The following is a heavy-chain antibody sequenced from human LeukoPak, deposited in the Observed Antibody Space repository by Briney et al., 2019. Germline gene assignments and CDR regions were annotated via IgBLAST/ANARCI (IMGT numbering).Heavy chain of an antibody. D-gene: IGHD5-18*01. J-gene: IGHJ4*02. Sequence: SETLSLTCAVSGGSISSGGYSWSWIRQPPGKGLEWIGYIYHSGSTYYNPSLKSRVTISVDRSKNQFSLKLSSVTAADTAVYYCARDSPYSYGTFDYWGQGTLVTVSS. CDR1: GGSISSGGYS. CDR3: ARDSPYSYGTFDY. CDR2: IYHSGST. V-gene: IGHV4-30-2*01.